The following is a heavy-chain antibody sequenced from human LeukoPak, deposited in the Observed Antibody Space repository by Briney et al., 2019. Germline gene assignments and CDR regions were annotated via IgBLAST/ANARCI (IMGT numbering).Heavy chain of an antibody. Sequence: GGSLRLSCAASAFTFNTYWMHWVRQVPGRGLEWVSRINGDESSTNYADSVKGRFTISRDNSKNTLYLQMNSLRAEDTAVYYCAKDQGSRATTPIDYWGQGTLVTVSS. CDR1: AFTFNTYW. CDR3: AKDQGSRATTPIDY. V-gene: IGHV3-74*01. J-gene: IGHJ4*02. D-gene: IGHD4-11*01. CDR2: INGDESST.